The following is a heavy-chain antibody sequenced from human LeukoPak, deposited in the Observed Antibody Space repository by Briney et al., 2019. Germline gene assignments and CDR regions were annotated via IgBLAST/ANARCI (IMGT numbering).Heavy chain of an antibody. D-gene: IGHD3-10*01. V-gene: IGHV3-23*01. CDR3: AKEELYYYASGSSDY. J-gene: IGHJ4*02. CDR2: ISGSGTRP. CDR1: GFTFSSHA. Sequence: GGSLRLSCAASGFTFSSHAMSWVRQAPGKGLEWVSAISGSGTRPFYADSVRGRFTISRDNSKNTLYLEMNSLRAEDTAIYYCAKEELYYYASGSSDYWGQGTLATVSS.